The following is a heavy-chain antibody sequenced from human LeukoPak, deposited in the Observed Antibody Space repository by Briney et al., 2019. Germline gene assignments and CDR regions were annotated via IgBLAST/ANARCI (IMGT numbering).Heavy chain of an antibody. CDR2: ITRDGSSS. Sequence: PGRTLRLSCAASGFTFSSSWMRSVRQAPGKGLGWVSRITRDGSSSTYADSVKGRFTTYRDNAKNTLYLQMDSLRDDDTAVYYCARDPGYESWSPFWGGLDVWGNGTTVIVS. D-gene: IGHD3-16*01. CDR1: GFTFSSSW. CDR3: ARDPGYESWSPFWGGLDV. J-gene: IGHJ6*04. V-gene: IGHV3-74*01.